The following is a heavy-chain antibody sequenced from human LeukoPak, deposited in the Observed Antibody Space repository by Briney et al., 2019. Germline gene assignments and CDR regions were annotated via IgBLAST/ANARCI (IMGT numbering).Heavy chain of an antibody. CDR2: IYYSGST. V-gene: IGHV4-59*01. CDR1: GGSISSYY. D-gene: IGHD3-3*01. J-gene: IGHJ3*02. Sequence: SETLSLTCTVSGGSISSYYWSWIRQPPGKGLEWIGYIYYSGSTNYNPSLKSRVTISVDTSKNQFSLKLSSVTAEDTAVYYCARYLREPYYDFWSGPSPSAAFDIWGQGTMVTVSS. CDR3: ARYLREPYYDFWSGPSPSAAFDI.